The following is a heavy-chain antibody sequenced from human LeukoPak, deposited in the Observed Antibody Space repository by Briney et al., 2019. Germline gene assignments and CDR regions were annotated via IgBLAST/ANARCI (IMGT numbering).Heavy chain of an antibody. CDR2: INHSGST. CDR1: GGSFSGYY. J-gene: IGHJ6*03. V-gene: IGHV4-34*01. Sequence: NPSETLSLTCAVYGGSFSGYYWSWIRQPPGKGLEWIGEINHSGSTNYNPSLKSRVTISVDTSKNQFSLKLSSVTAADTAVYYCARQLTYSSGWYYYYYYMDVWGKGTTVTISS. CDR3: ARQLTYSSGWYYYYYYMDV. D-gene: IGHD6-19*01.